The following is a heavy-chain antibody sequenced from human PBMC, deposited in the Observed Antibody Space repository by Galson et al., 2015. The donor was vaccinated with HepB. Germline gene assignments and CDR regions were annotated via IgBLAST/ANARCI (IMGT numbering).Heavy chain of an antibody. D-gene: IGHD1-26*01. CDR2: IKQDGSEK. CDR1: GFTFSSYA. J-gene: IGHJ4*02. CDR3: AREGWELPSSLYY. Sequence: SLRLSCAASGFTFSSYAMSWVRQAPGKGLEWVANIKQDGSEKYYVDSVKGRFTISRDNAKNSLYLQMNSLRAEDTAVYYCAREGWELPSSLYYWGQGTLVTVSS. V-gene: IGHV3-7*01.